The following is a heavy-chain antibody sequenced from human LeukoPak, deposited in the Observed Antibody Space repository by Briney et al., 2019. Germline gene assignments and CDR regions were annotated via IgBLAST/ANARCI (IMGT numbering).Heavy chain of an antibody. Sequence: GGSLRLSCAASGFTFSSYGMHWVRQAPGKGLEWVAVISYDGSNKYYADSVKGRFTISRDNSKNTLYLQMNSLGAEDTAVYYCAKESWAVVPAYFDYWGQGTLVTVSS. CDR3: AKESWAVVPAYFDY. CDR1: GFTFSSYG. V-gene: IGHV3-30*18. D-gene: IGHD2-2*01. CDR2: ISYDGSNK. J-gene: IGHJ4*02.